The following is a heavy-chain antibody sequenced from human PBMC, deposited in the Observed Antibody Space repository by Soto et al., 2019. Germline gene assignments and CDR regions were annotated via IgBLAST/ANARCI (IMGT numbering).Heavy chain of an antibody. CDR1: GYTFTSYY. J-gene: IGHJ6*02. Sequence: QVQLVQSGAEVKKPGASVKVSCKASGYTFTSYYMHWVRHAPGQGLEWMGIINPSGGSTSYAQKFQGRVTMLRDTSTSTVYMELISLRSQDTAVYYCASQSAYSNYNQGYYYGMDVWGQGTTVTVSS. D-gene: IGHD4-4*01. CDR3: ASQSAYSNYNQGYYYGMDV. CDR2: INPSGGST. V-gene: IGHV1-46*01.